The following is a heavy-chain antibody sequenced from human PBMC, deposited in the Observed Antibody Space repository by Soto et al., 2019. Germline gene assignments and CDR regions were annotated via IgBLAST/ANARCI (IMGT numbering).Heavy chain of an antibody. D-gene: IGHD6-13*01. J-gene: IGHJ4*02. CDR1: GDSISSHY. V-gene: IGHV4-4*07. CDR3: ARAWYSSSWYDDY. Sequence: QVQLQESGPGLVKPSETLSLTCTVSGDSISSHYWSWIRQPAGKGLEWIGRIYPSGSTNYNPSLNIRVTMSVDPSMNQFSLRLSSVTAADTAVYYCARAWYSSSWYDDYWGRGTLGTVSS. CDR2: IYPSGST.